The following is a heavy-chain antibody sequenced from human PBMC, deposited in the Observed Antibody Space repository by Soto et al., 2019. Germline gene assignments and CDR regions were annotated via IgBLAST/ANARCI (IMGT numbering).Heavy chain of an antibody. D-gene: IGHD4-17*01. CDR2: ISYDGNNK. V-gene: IGHV3-30*18. J-gene: IGHJ6*02. CDR3: AKDLQAYGDYDYYCYGLDV. Sequence: QLVESGGGVVPPGASLRLSCAASGFTFSTFGMHWVRQTPGKGLEWVAGISYDGNNKVYADSVKGRFTITRDNFKNTVDLVMNTLKVDDTAVYYCAKDLQAYGDYDYYCYGLDVWGQGATVSVSS. CDR1: GFTFSTFG.